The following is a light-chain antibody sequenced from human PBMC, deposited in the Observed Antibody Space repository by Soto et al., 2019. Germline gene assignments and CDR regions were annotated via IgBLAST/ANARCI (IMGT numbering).Light chain of an antibody. CDR1: TSNIGANY. CDR2: DND. V-gene: IGLV1-51*01. Sequence: QSALTQPPSVSAAPGQTVSISCSGSTSNIGANYVSWYQHLPRTAPKVLIYDNDKRPSGIPARFSASKSGTSATLGISGLQTGDEAVYFCASWDGSLTTVVFGGGTKLTVL. J-gene: IGLJ3*02. CDR3: ASWDGSLTTVV.